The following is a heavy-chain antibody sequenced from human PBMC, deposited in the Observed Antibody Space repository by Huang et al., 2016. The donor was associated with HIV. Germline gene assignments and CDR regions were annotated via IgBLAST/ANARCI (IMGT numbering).Heavy chain of an antibody. CDR2: IRRKSKNYAT. CDR1: GFTFSASA. Sequence: EVQLVESGGGLVQPGGSLKLSCAASGFTFSASAMHWVRQASGKGLEWVGRIRRKSKNYATAYAGSMKGRFTISRDDLKNVAYLHMNSLKTEDTAGYYCTRQAPDSSYYYGMDVWGQGTTVTVSS. J-gene: IGHJ6*02. D-gene: IGHD5-18*01. V-gene: IGHV3-73*02. CDR3: TRQAPDSSYYYGMDV.